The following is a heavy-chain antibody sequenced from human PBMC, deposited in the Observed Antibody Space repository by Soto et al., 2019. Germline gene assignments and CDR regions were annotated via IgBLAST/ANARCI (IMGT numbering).Heavy chain of an antibody. V-gene: IGHV3-66*01. CDR1: GFTVSSNY. Sequence: EVQLVESGGGLVQPGGSLRLSWAASGFTVSSNYMSWVRQAPGKGLEWVSVIYSGVSTYYADSVKGRFTFSRDNSKNPLDLQMNSLGAEDTAVYYCARDPWWNDGEDCWGQGPLLTVSS. D-gene: IGHD1-1*01. CDR3: ARDPWWNDGEDC. J-gene: IGHJ4*02. CDR2: IYSGVST.